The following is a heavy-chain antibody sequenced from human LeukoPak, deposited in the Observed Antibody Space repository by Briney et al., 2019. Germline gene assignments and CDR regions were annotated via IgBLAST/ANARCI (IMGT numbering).Heavy chain of an antibody. J-gene: IGHJ4*02. Sequence: GRSLRLSCEASGFTFSNSAMHWVRQAPGKGLEWVAVISYDGSNKYYADSVKGRFTISRDNSKNTLYLQMNSLRAEDTAVYYCARDLYSYGHFDYWGQGTLVTVSS. CDR1: GFTFSNSA. CDR3: ARDLYSYGHFDY. CDR2: ISYDGSNK. V-gene: IGHV3-30-3*01. D-gene: IGHD5-18*01.